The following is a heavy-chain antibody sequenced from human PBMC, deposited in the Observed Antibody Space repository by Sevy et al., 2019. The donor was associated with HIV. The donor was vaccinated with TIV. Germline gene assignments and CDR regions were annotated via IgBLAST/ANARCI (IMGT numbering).Heavy chain of an antibody. CDR2: SSYDGHTN. D-gene: IGHD4-4*01. Sequence: GGSLRLSCIASGFSFSNFGMHWVRQAPGKGLEWVAISSYDGHTNYFGDSVKGRFTISRDNSKNTQYLQMNSLRVQDTAVYYCAKDLLQLTIKELAQDYYYGMDVWGQGTTVTVSS. J-gene: IGHJ6*02. CDR3: AKDLLQLTIKELAQDYYYGMDV. CDR1: GFSFSNFG. V-gene: IGHV3-30*18.